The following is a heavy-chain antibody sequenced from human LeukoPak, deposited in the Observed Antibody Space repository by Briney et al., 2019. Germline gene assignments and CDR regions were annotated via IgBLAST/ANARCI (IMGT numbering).Heavy chain of an antibody. J-gene: IGHJ4*02. CDR1: GGSFNTYY. Sequence: PSETLSLTCTVSGGSFNTYYWSWIRQPAGKGPEWIGRIYPSGNTNYNPSLKSRVTMSVDTSKNQFSLKLSSVTAADTAVYYCARGRSLTGTDSWGQGTLVTVSS. V-gene: IGHV4-4*07. CDR3: ARGRSLTGTDS. D-gene: IGHD1-20*01. CDR2: IYPSGNT.